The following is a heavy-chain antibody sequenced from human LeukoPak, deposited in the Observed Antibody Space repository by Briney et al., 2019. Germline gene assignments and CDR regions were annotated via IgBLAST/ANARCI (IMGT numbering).Heavy chain of an antibody. CDR2: IYWDDDK. CDR3: ARIKTQRYNWNYVDY. CDR1: GFSLSTSGVD. D-gene: IGHD1-7*01. Sequence: SGPTLVKPTQTLTLTCTFSGFSLSTSGVDVGWIRQPPGKALEWLALIYWDDDKRYSPSLKSRLTITKDTSKNQVVLTMTNMDPVDTATYYCARIKTQRYNWNYVDYWGQGTLVTVSS. J-gene: IGHJ4*02. V-gene: IGHV2-5*02.